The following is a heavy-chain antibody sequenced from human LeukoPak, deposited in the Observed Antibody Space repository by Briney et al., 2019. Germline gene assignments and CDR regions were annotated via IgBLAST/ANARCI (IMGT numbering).Heavy chain of an antibody. Sequence: PSETLSLTCSVSGYSTSSDDYWGWIRLPPGKGLEWIVSIYHSGTTFYNPSLKSRVAISLDTSKNQFSLRLISVTAADTAMYYCVKVGGKSGLRYFDRWGQGTLVTVSS. CDR2: IYHSGTT. V-gene: IGHV4-38-2*02. CDR3: VKVGGKSGLRYFDR. D-gene: IGHD3-9*01. J-gene: IGHJ4*02. CDR1: GYSTSSDDY.